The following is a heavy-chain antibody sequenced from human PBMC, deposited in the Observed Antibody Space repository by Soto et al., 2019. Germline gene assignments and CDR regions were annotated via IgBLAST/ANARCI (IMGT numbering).Heavy chain of an antibody. CDR1: GFTFKNFE. J-gene: IGHJ4*02. CDR2: IGTSGSTI. Sequence: EVQLVESGGGLVQPGGSLRLSCAASGFTFKNFEMNWVRQAPGRGLEWVSYIGTSGSTIYYADSVKGRFTISRDNAKNSLYLQMNSLRAEDTAVYYCARDGGFMGDYWGQGALVTVSS. D-gene: IGHD3-16*01. V-gene: IGHV3-48*03. CDR3: ARDGGFMGDY.